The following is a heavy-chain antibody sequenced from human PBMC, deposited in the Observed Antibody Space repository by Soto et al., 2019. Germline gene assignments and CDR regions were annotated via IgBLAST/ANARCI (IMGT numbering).Heavy chain of an antibody. CDR2: MNPNSGNT. CDR3: VRMGHHTL. CDR1: GYTFTSYD. D-gene: IGHD2-2*02. J-gene: IGHJ3*01. Sequence: QVQLVQSGAEVKKPGASVKVSCKASGYTFTSYDINWVRQATGQGLEWMGWMNPNSGNTGYTQKFQGRVTMTRTTSITTAYMALSSPTSEDTAVYYCVRMGHHTLWGQGTMVTVSS. V-gene: IGHV1-8*01.